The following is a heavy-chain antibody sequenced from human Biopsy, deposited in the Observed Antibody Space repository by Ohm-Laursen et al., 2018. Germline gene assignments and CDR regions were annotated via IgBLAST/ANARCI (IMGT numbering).Heavy chain of an antibody. Sequence: SLRLSCAASGFTFRTYGMHWVRQAPGRGLEWVAAVSSDGKNKHYADSVQGRLTISRDNSKNTVDLQMNSLRAEDTAVYYCAKGLYSGSYYYDSWGQGTLVTVSS. D-gene: IGHD1-26*01. J-gene: IGHJ4*02. V-gene: IGHV3-30*18. CDR1: GFTFRTYG. CDR3: AKGLYSGSYYYDS. CDR2: VSSDGKNK.